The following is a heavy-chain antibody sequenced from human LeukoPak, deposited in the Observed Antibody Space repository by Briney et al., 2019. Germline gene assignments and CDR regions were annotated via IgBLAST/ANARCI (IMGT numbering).Heavy chain of an antibody. D-gene: IGHD3-9*01. CDR1: GFTFSSYA. V-gene: IGHV3-23*01. CDR3: AKDSEMYYDILTGYSS. CDR2: ISGSGGST. Sequence: AGGSLRLSCAASGFTFSSYAMSWVRQAPGKGLEWVSAISGSGGSTYYADSVKGRFTISRDNSKNTLYLQMNSLRAEDTAVYYCAKDSEMYYDILTGYSSWGQGTLDTVSS. J-gene: IGHJ5*02.